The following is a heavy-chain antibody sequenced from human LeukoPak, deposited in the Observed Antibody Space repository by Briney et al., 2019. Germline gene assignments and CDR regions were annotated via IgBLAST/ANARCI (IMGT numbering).Heavy chain of an antibody. CDR2: TYYRSKWYN. CDR3: ARAPSYDILTGYCHFDY. Sequence: PSQTLSLTCAISGDSVSSNSAAWNWIRQSPSRGLEWLGRTYYRSKWYNDYAVSVKSRITINPDTSKNQFSLQLNSVTPEDTAVYYCARAPSYDILTGYCHFDYWGQGTLVTVSS. V-gene: IGHV6-1*01. D-gene: IGHD3-9*01. CDR1: GDSVSSNSAA. J-gene: IGHJ4*02.